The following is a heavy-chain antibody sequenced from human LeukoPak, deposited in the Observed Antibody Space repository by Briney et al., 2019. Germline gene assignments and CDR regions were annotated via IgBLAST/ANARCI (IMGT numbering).Heavy chain of an antibody. Sequence: GGSLRLSCAASGFTFSSYAMHWVRQAPGKGLEYVSAISSNGGSTYYADSVKGRFTISRDNSKNTVYLQMNSLRAEDTAVYYCARNIPVTRWGYWGQGTLVTVSS. CDR2: ISSNGGST. J-gene: IGHJ4*02. CDR1: GFTFSSYA. CDR3: ARNIPVTRWGY. D-gene: IGHD2-21*01. V-gene: IGHV3-64*04.